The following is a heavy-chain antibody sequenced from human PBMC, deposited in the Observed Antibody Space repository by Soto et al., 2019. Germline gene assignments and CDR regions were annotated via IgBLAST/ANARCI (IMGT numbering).Heavy chain of an antibody. CDR2: IYYSGST. J-gene: IGHJ4*02. CDR1: GGSISSGDYY. CDR3: ARDPARGGGSYLGYFDY. V-gene: IGHV4-30-4*01. D-gene: IGHD1-26*01. Sequence: PSETLSLTSPVSGGSISSGDYYWSWIRQPPGKGLEWIGYIYYSGSTYYNQSLKSRVTISVDTSMDQFSLTLTSVTAADTAVYYCARDPARGGGSYLGYFDYWGQGTPVTVSS.